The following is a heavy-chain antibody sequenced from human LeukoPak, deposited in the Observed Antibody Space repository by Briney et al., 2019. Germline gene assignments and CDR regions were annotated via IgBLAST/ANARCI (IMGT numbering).Heavy chain of an antibody. D-gene: IGHD1-26*01. Sequence: GGSLRLSCAASGFTFDDYAMHWVRQAPGKGLEWVSGISWNSGSIGYADSVKGRFTISRDNAKKSLYLQMNSLRAEDTALYYCAKSILVGATPFDYWGQGTLVTVSS. CDR2: ISWNSGSI. CDR3: AKSILVGATPFDY. V-gene: IGHV3-9*01. CDR1: GFTFDDYA. J-gene: IGHJ4*02.